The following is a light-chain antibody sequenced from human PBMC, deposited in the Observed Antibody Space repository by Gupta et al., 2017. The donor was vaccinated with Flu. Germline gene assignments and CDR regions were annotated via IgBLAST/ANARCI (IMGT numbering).Light chain of an antibody. CDR2: END. CDR3: YAQESNRSAWV. Sequence: KVTNTGCGSSSRVGNNDVSSYQQYPGTAPSLVMYENDKRHSAIPNRFSCSKSGTSATVGITGLQTEDEADYYYYAQESNRSAWVFGGGTKLTVL. CDR1: SSRVGNND. V-gene: IGLV1-51*02. J-gene: IGLJ3*02.